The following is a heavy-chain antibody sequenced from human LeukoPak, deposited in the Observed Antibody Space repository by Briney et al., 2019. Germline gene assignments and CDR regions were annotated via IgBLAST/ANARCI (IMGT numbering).Heavy chain of an antibody. CDR2: INPNSGGT. D-gene: IGHD5-12*01. Sequence: ASVKVSCKASGYTFTGYYMHWVRQAPGQGLEWMGWINPNSGGTNYAQKLQGRVTITRDTSIDTAYMQLSRLRSDDTAVYYCAKDRYGDYEAPFHYYMDAWGRGTTATVSS. J-gene: IGHJ6*03. V-gene: IGHV1-2*02. CDR3: AKDRYGDYEAPFHYYMDA. CDR1: GYTFTGYY.